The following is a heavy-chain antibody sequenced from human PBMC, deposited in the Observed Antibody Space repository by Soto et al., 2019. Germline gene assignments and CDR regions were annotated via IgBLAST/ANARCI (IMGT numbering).Heavy chain of an antibody. D-gene: IGHD3-22*01. CDR3: ARLILTMIVVQFCVY. CDR2: INTYNGNT. V-gene: IGHV1-18*04. CDR1: GYTFTSYG. J-gene: IGHJ4*02. Sequence: ASVKVSCKASGYTFTSYGISWVRQAPGQGLEWMGWINTYNGNTNYAQKAQGRVTMTTDTSTSTAYMELRSLRSDDTAVYCCARLILTMIVVQFCVYWGQGTLVTVSS.